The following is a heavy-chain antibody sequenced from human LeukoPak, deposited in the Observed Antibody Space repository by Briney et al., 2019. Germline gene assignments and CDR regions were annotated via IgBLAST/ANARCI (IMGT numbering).Heavy chain of an antibody. CDR2: IYTSDSDT. J-gene: IGHJ4*02. Sequence: GESLKISCQGSGYTFPSYWIAWVRQMPGKGLEWMGIIYTSDSDTKYSPSFQGQVTISADKSISTAYLQWNSLKASDTAIYYCARGLAARYWGQGTLVTVSS. D-gene: IGHD3-16*01. CDR1: GYTFPSYW. V-gene: IGHV5-51*01. CDR3: ARGLAARY.